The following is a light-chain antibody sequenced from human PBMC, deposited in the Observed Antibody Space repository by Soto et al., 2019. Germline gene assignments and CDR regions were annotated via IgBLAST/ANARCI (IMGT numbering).Light chain of an antibody. CDR3: CSYAGSSNFRV. CDR1: STDVGNYNL. CDR2: EGS. Sequence: QSVLTQPASVSGSPGQAITISCPGTSTDVGNYNLVSWYQQHPGKAPKLMIYEGSKRPSGVSNRFSGSKSGNTASLTISGLQAEDEADYYCCSYAGSSNFRVFVTGTKVTVL. V-gene: IGLV2-23*03. J-gene: IGLJ1*01.